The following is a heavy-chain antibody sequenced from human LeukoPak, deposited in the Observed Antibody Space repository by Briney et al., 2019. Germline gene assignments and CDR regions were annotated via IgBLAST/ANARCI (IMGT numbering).Heavy chain of an antibody. CDR2: INHSGNT. Sequence: SETLSLTCAVYGGSFSGYYWSWVRQPPGKGLEWIGEINHSGNTNYNPSLKSRVTISVDTSKNQFSLKLSSVTAADTAVYYCARGGYSGSYYNYWGQGTLVIVSS. V-gene: IGHV4-34*01. CDR1: GGSFSGYY. J-gene: IGHJ4*02. CDR3: ARGGYSGSYYNY. D-gene: IGHD1-26*01.